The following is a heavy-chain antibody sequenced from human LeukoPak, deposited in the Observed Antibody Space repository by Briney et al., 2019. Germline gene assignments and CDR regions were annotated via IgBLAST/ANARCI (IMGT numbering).Heavy chain of an antibody. Sequence: GGSLRLSCAASGFTVSTNYMSWVRQAPGKGLEWVSYISRSGTIYYADTVKGRFTISRDNAKNSLYLQMNSLRAEDTAVYYCARDEFRGLDVWGQGTTVTVSS. J-gene: IGHJ6*02. CDR2: ISRSGTI. V-gene: IGHV3-69-1*02. CDR3: ARDEFRGLDV. CDR1: GFTVSTNY.